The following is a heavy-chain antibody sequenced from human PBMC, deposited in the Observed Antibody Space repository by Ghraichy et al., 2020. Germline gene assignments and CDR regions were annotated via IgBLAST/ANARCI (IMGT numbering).Heavy chain of an antibody. CDR3: AKSQTGSYFYFDP. D-gene: IGHD1-26*01. CDR2: ISGSGGTT. J-gene: IGHJ4*02. Sequence: GGSLRLPCSSSGFTFSNYAMSWVRQAPGKGLEWVSGISGSGGTTYYADSVKGRFTISRDNSENTVYLQMNSLRAEEPAIYYCAKSQTGSYFYFDPWGQGILVTV. V-gene: IGHV3-23*01. CDR1: GFTFSNYA.